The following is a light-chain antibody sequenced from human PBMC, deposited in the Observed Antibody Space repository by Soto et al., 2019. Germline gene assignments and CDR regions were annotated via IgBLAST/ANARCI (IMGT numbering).Light chain of an antibody. CDR1: QSISSW. Sequence: DIQMTQSPSTLSASVGDRVTITCRASQSISSWLAWYQQKPGKAPKLLIYDASSLESGVPSRFSGSGSGTEFTLTISSLLPDDFATYYCQQYNSYSSYTFGQGTKLEIK. CDR2: DAS. V-gene: IGKV1-5*01. CDR3: QQYNSYSSYT. J-gene: IGKJ2*01.